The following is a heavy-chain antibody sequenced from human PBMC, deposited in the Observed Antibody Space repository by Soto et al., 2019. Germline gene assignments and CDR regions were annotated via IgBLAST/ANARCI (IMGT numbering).Heavy chain of an antibody. CDR3: ARGNTAMVTGYYGMDV. J-gene: IGHJ6*02. CDR1: GGSFSGYY. Sequence: QVQLQQWGAGLLKPSETLSLTCAVYGGSFSGYYWSWIRQPPGKGLEWIGEINHSGSTNYNPSLKSRVTISVDTSKNQFSLKLSSVTAADTAVYSCARGNTAMVTGYYGMDVWGQGTTVTVSS. CDR2: INHSGST. V-gene: IGHV4-34*01. D-gene: IGHD5-18*01.